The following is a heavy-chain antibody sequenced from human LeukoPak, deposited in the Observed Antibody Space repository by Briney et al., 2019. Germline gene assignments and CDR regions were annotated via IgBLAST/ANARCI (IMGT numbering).Heavy chain of an antibody. Sequence: PGGSLRLSCAASGFTFSDYYMTWIRQAPGKGLEWVSYISGSGSTIYFADSVKGRFTISRDNAKNSVYLQMNSLRAEDTAVYYCARALDDFWSGHHYFQNWGQGTLVTVSS. J-gene: IGHJ1*01. CDR2: ISGSGSTI. CDR3: ARALDDFWSGHHYFQN. V-gene: IGHV3-11*04. CDR1: GFTFSDYY. D-gene: IGHD3-3*01.